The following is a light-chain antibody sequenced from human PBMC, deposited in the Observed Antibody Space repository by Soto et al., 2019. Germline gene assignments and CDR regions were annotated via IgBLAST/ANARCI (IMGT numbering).Light chain of an antibody. CDR3: QQRSNWPPIT. V-gene: IGKV3-11*01. CDR2: DAS. CDR1: QSVDNY. J-gene: IGKJ5*01. Sequence: EIVLTQSPATLSLSPVERATLSCRASQSVDNYLAWYQQKPGQAPRLLIYDASNRATGIPARFSGSGSGTDFTLIISSLEPEDFAVYYCQQRSNWPPITFGQGTRLEIK.